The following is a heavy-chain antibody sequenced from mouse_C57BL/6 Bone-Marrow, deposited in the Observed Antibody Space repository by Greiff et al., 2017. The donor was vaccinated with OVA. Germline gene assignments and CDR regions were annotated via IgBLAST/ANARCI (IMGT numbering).Heavy chain of an antibody. Sequence: VQLQQPGAELVKPGASVKLSCKASGYTFTSYWMQWVKQRPGQGLEWIGEIDPSASCTNYKQKLTVKATLTVATSYSTAHMQLSSLTSEDSAVYYCARGFITTLVATDYARDYWGQGTSVTVSS. D-gene: IGHD1-1*01. CDR3: ARGFITTLVATDYARDY. V-gene: IGHV1-50*01. J-gene: IGHJ4*01. CDR1: GYTFTSYW. CDR2: IDPSASCT.